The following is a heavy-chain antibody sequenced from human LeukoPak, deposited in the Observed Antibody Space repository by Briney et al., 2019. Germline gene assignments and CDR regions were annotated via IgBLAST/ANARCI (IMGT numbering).Heavy chain of an antibody. CDR1: GFTFTSYA. J-gene: IGHJ5*02. CDR2: INWNGGST. V-gene: IGHV3-20*01. D-gene: IGHD4-17*01. CDR3: ARDSGDYVNWFDP. Sequence: GGSLRLSCAASGFTFTSYAMNWVRQAPGKGREWVSGINWNGGSTGYADSVKGRFTISRDNAKNSLYLQMNSLRAEDTALYHCARDSGDYVNWFDPWGQGTLVTVSS.